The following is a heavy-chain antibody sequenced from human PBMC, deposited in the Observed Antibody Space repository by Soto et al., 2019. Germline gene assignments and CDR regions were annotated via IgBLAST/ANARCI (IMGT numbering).Heavy chain of an antibody. CDR1: GFNVSCNS. V-gene: IGHV3-53*01. CDR3: ARHAWLES. J-gene: IGHJ5*01. Sequence: GGSLRLSCAASGFNVSCNSMNWVRQAPGKGLEWLSLIHSDANTKYADYVKGRFTISRDSSENTVYLQMNSLRAEDTAVYYCARHAWLESWGQGTLVTVSS. CDR2: IHSDANT.